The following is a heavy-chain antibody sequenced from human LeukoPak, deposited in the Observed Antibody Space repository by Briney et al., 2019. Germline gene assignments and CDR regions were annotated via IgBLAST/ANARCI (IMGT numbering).Heavy chain of an antibody. J-gene: IGHJ4*02. CDR1: GGSFSGYY. CDR2: INHSGST. CDR3: ARGYHLFDY. V-gene: IGHV4-34*01. D-gene: IGHD2-2*01. Sequence: SETLSLTCAVYGGSFSGYYWSWIRQPPGKGLGWIGEINHSGSTNYNPSLKSRVTISVDTSKNQFSLKLSSVTAADTAVCYCARGYHLFDYWGQGTLVTVSS.